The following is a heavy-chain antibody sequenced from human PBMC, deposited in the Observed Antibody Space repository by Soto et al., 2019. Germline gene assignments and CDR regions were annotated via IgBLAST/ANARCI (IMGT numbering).Heavy chain of an antibody. Sequence: PGGSLRLSCAASGFTFGTYGMHRVRQAPGKGLEWVSVIWFDGSNKTYADSVEGRFTVSRDNAKNTLYLQMHSLRAEDTAMYYCASWGHIVPVSPTDFDHWGEGTLVTVSS. J-gene: IGHJ4*02. V-gene: IGHV3-33*03. CDR1: GFTFGTYG. D-gene: IGHD2-21*01. CDR2: IWFDGSNK. CDR3: ASWGHIVPVSPTDFDH.